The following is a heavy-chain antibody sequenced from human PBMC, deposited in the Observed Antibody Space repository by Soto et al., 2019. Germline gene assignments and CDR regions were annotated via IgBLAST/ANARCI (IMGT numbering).Heavy chain of an antibody. D-gene: IGHD6-13*01. CDR2: FKPTSGST. Sequence: QVQLVQSGAEVKKPGASVKLSCKASGYTFINYYIYWVRQAPGQGLVWMGIFKPTSGSTNYAQKFQGRVTLTMDTSTRTVYMELSSLRFDDTAVYYCARDLAAGDYWGQGTLVTVSS. CDR1: GYTFINYY. V-gene: IGHV1-46*01. CDR3: ARDLAAGDY. J-gene: IGHJ4*02.